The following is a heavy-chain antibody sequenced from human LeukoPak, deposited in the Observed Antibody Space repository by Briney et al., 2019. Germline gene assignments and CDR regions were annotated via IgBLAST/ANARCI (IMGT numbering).Heavy chain of an antibody. V-gene: IGHV4-30-4*01. Sequence: SQTLSLTCTVSGGSISSGDYYWSWIRQPPGKGLEWIGYIYYSGSTYYNPSLKSRVTISVDTSKNQFSLKLTSVTAADTAVYYCARGFELGKSLTPFDNWGQGTLLTVSS. CDR2: IYYSGST. CDR1: GGSISSGDYY. CDR3: ARGFELGKSLTPFDN. D-gene: IGHD4-23*01. J-gene: IGHJ4*02.